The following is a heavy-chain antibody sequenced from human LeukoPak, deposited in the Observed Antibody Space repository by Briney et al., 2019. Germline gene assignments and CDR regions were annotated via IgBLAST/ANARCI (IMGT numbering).Heavy chain of an antibody. CDR2: IKEDGSEK. V-gene: IGHV3-7*05. Sequence: GGSLRLSCAASGFTFSSYWMSWVRQAPGKGLEWVANIKEDGSEKNYVDSVKGRFTISRDNAKNSLYLQMNSLSAEDTAVYYCARGGGRHVEYWGQGNLVTVSS. CDR3: ARGGGRHVEY. J-gene: IGHJ4*02. CDR1: GFTFSSYW. D-gene: IGHD2/OR15-2a*01.